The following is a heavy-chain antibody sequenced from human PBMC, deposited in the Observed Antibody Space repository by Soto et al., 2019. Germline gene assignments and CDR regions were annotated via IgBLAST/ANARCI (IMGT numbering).Heavy chain of an antibody. D-gene: IGHD3-22*01. Sequence: PGGSLRLSCAASGFTFSSYAMNWVRQAPGKGLEWVSGISGSGGNTYYADSVKGRFTISRDNFKNTLYLQMNSLRAEDTAIFYCAKDGHYYDSSGYYPDYYFDYWGQGTLVTVSS. CDR2: ISGSGGNT. V-gene: IGHV3-23*01. CDR3: AKDGHYYDSSGYYPDYYFDY. CDR1: GFTFSSYA. J-gene: IGHJ4*02.